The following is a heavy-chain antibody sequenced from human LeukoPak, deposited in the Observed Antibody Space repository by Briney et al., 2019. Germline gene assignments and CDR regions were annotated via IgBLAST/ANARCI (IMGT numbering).Heavy chain of an antibody. CDR2: INPNSGGT. V-gene: IGHV1-2*02. Sequence: EASVKVSCKASGGTFSSYAISWVRQAPGQGLEWMGWINPNSGGTNYAQKFQGRVTMTRGTSISTAYMELSRLRSDDTAVYYCARAHKYSGSYYDYWGQGTLVTVSS. D-gene: IGHD1-26*01. CDR1: GGTFSSYA. J-gene: IGHJ4*02. CDR3: ARAHKYSGSYYDY.